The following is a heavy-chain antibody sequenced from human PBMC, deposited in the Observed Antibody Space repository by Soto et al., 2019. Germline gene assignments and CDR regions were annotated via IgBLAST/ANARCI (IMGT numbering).Heavy chain of an antibody. CDR1: GFTFTSYA. CDR2: ISAYNGGT. CDR3: ARDFTGWPPDGVDS. Sequence: QVHLVQSGAEVKKPGASVKVSCKTSGFTFTSYAITWVRQAPGQALDWMGWISAYNGGTNYAQNLQGRVTMTTDASTSTAYMELRSLTSDDTAVYYCARDFTGWPPDGVDSWGQGTLVTVSS. D-gene: IGHD6-19*01. V-gene: IGHV1-18*01. J-gene: IGHJ4*02.